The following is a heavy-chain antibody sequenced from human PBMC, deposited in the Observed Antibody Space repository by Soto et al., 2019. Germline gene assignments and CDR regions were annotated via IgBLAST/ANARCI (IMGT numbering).Heavy chain of an antibody. V-gene: IGHV3-30-3*01. CDR2: ISYDGSNK. CDR1: GFTFSSYA. D-gene: IGHD3-16*01. Sequence: GGSLRLSCAASGFTFSSYAMHWVRQAPGKGLEWVAVISYDGSNKYYADSVKGRFTISRDNSKNTLYLQMNSLRAEDTAVYYCVRVYDDVWGTKGAFDIWGQGTMGTVSS. CDR3: VRVYDDVWGTKGAFDI. J-gene: IGHJ3*02.